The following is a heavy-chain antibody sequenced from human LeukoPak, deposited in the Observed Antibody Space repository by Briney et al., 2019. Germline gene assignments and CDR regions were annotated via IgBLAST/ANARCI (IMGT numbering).Heavy chain of an antibody. CDR3: ARVLMTGDAFDI. CDR1: GFTFSSYA. J-gene: IGHJ3*02. D-gene: IGHD3-9*01. Sequence: GGSLRLSCAASGFTFSSYAMSWVRQAPGKGLEWVSVIYSGGSTYYADSVKGRFTISRDNSKNTLYLQMNSLRAEDTAVYYCARVLMTGDAFDIWGQGTMVTVSS. V-gene: IGHV3-53*01. CDR2: IYSGGST.